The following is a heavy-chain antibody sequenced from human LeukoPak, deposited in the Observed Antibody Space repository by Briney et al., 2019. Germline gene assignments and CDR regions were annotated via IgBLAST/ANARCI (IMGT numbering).Heavy chain of an antibody. Sequence: GGSLRLSCAASGLSFSSYWMTWVRQAPGKGLEWVANIKEDGSAKSYVDSVKGRFTISRDNAKNSLYLQMNSLRVEDTAVYYCARDYDYFSGRNLDAYDIWGQGTTVIVSS. D-gene: IGHD2-15*01. J-gene: IGHJ3*02. V-gene: IGHV3-7*01. CDR1: GLSFSSYW. CDR2: IKEDGSAK. CDR3: ARDYDYFSGRNLDAYDI.